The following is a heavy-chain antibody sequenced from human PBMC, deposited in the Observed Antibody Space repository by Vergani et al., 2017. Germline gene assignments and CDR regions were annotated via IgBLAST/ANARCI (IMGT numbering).Heavy chain of an antibody. Sequence: QVQLVESEGGVVQPGRSLTLSCVASGFTFSSHGMHWVRQAPGKGLEWVAVIWYDGSNKYYGDSVKGRFTISRDNSKNTLYLQRNSLRVEDTAVYYCARWGNEKSLDSWGQGTLFTVSS. CDR3: ARWGNEKSLDS. CDR1: GFTFSSHG. CDR2: IWYDGSNK. J-gene: IGHJ5*01. D-gene: IGHD1-1*01. V-gene: IGHV3-33*01.